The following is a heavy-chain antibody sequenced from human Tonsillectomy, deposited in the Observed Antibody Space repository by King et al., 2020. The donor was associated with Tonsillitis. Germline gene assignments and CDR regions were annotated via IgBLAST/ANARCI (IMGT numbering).Heavy chain of an antibody. V-gene: IGHV3-53*01. D-gene: IGHD3-10*01. CDR2: IYGGGGT. Sequence: VQLVESGGGLIQPGGSLRLSCAASGFTVSSNYMNWVRQAPGKGLEWVSVIYGGGGTYYADSVKGRVTIFRDNSKNTLYLQMNSLRAEDTAVYYCARGSMVWDQNIYYFDYWGQGTLVTVSS. CDR3: ARGSMVWDQNIYYFDY. CDR1: GFTVSSNY. J-gene: IGHJ4*02.